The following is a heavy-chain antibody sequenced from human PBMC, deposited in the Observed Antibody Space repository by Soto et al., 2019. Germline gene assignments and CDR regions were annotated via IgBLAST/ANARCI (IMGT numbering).Heavy chain of an antibody. Sequence: AESLSLSCAVYGFTFSSFWMIWVRQAPGVGLEWVGVINQDGSQKYHVNSLKSRFTVSRDNHENPLFLQMNSLRPEDTAVYYWVRGYSDYTDHFDHWGQGTLVTVSS. J-gene: IGHJ5*02. D-gene: IGHD5-12*01. CDR3: VRGYSDYTDHFDH. V-gene: IGHV3-7*03. CDR1: GFTFSSFW. CDR2: INQDGSQK.